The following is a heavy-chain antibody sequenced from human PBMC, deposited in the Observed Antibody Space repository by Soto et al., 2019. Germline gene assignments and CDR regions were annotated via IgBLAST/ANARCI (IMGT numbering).Heavy chain of an antibody. J-gene: IGHJ4*02. Sequence: EVQLLEPGGGLVQPGGSLRLSCAASGFTFSSYAMSWVRQAPGKGLEWVSAISGSGGSTYYADSVKGRFTISRDNSKNTLYLQMNSLRAEDTAVYYCAKGSYYDILTGSLDYWGQGTLVTVSS. CDR2: ISGSGGST. D-gene: IGHD3-9*01. CDR3: AKGSYYDILTGSLDY. CDR1: GFTFSSYA. V-gene: IGHV3-23*01.